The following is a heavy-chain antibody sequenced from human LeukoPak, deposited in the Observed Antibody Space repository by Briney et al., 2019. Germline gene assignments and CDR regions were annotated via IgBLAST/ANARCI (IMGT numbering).Heavy chain of an antibody. Sequence: GRSLRLSCAASGFTFSSYGMHWVRQAPGKGLEWVAVIWYDGSNKYYADSVKGRFTISRDNSKNTLYLQMNSLRAEDTAVHYCAKAISGSYLRGPFDYWGQGTLVTVSS. V-gene: IGHV3-33*06. J-gene: IGHJ4*02. CDR1: GFTFSSYG. D-gene: IGHD1-26*01. CDR2: IWYDGSNK. CDR3: AKAISGSYLRGPFDY.